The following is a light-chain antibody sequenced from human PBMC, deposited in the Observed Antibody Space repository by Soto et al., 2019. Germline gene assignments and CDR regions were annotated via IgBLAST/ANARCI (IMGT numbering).Light chain of an antibody. CDR1: QSVSSSY. CDR2: GAS. V-gene: IGKV3-20*01. CDR3: QQYGNSPRT. Sequence: ENVLTQSPGTLSLSPGERATLSCRASQSVSSSYLAWYQQKPGQARRLLIYGASSRATGIPDRFSGSGSGTDFTLTISRLEPEDFAVYYCQQYGNSPRTFGQGTKVEIK. J-gene: IGKJ1*01.